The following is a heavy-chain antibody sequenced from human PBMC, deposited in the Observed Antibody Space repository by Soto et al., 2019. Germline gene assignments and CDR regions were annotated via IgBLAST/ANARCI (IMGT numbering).Heavy chain of an antibody. J-gene: IGHJ4*02. V-gene: IGHV4-4*08. Sequence: QVQLQESGPGLVKPSETLSLTCTVSGGSISSYYWSWIRQPPGKGVEWIGYISHSGRIDYNPSLTGRVAISMDTTKHRFSLKLTSVTASGTAVYYCARGGGPNWGFFLYWGQGTLVAVSS. D-gene: IGHD7-27*01. CDR2: ISHSGRI. CDR1: GGSISSYY. CDR3: ARGGGPNWGFFLY.